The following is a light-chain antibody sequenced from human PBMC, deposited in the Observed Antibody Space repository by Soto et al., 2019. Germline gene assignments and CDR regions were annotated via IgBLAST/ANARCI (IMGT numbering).Light chain of an antibody. V-gene: IGLV2-14*01. Sequence: QSALTQPDSVSGSPGQSIAVACTGTSSDLGHYNYVSWYQQHPGKAPKLIIYDVTKRPSGISDRFSGSKSGNTASLTISGLQAEDEADYYCSSYTTSTAYVFGTGTKVTVL. J-gene: IGLJ1*01. CDR1: SSDLGHYNY. CDR2: DVT. CDR3: SSYTTSTAYV.